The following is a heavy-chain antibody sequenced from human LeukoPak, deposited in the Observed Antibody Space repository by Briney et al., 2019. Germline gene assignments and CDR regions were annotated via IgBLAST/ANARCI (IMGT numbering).Heavy chain of an antibody. Sequence: ASVKVSCKASGYIFTSNDISWVRQAPGQGLEWMGWISAYNGNTNYAQKLQGRVTMTTDTSTSTAYMELRSLRSDDTAVYYCARGLRYSSSWYYFDYWGQGTLVTVSS. CDR3: ARGLRYSSSWYYFDY. CDR1: GYIFTSND. D-gene: IGHD6-13*01. V-gene: IGHV1-18*04. J-gene: IGHJ4*02. CDR2: ISAYNGNT.